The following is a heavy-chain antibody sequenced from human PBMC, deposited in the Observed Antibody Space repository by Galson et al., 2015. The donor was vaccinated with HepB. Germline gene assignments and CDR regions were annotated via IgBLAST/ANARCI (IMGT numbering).Heavy chain of an antibody. CDR3: ARGDSIAARQYNYYMDV. D-gene: IGHD6-6*01. CDR2: ISSSSSYI. Sequence: SLRLSCAASGFTFSSYSMKWVRQAPGKGLEWVSSISSSSSYIYYADSVKGRFTISRDNAKNSLYLQMNSLRAEDTAVYYCARGDSIAARQYNYYMDVWGKGTTVTVSS. J-gene: IGHJ6*03. V-gene: IGHV3-21*01. CDR1: GFTFSSYS.